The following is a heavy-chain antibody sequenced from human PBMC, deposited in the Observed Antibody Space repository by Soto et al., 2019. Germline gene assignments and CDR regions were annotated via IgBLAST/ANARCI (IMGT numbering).Heavy chain of an antibody. Sequence: SVKVSCKASGGTFSSYAISWVRQAPGQGLEWMGGIIPIFGTANYAQKFQGRVTITADESTSTAYMELSSLRVEDTAVYYCARARPDIVMVVGATRGYYGMDVGGQGPTVTVSS. CDR3: ARARPDIVMVVGATRGYYGMDV. CDR2: IIPIFGTA. D-gene: IGHD2-15*01. J-gene: IGHJ6*02. V-gene: IGHV1-69*13. CDR1: GGTFSSYA.